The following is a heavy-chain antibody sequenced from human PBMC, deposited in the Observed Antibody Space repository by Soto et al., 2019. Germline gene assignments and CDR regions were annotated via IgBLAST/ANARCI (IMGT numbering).Heavy chain of an antibody. Sequence: PSETLSLTGTGSGGSISSYDCNWIRQHPGKGLEWIGFIYTGSTNYNPPLKSRVAISVDTSKNQFSLKVTSVNAAETAVYYCARDGYSPMDVWGQGTTVTVSS. CDR3: ARDGYSPMDV. V-gene: IGHV4-59*01. J-gene: IGHJ6*02. CDR2: IYTGST. D-gene: IGHD6-13*01. CDR1: GGSISSYD.